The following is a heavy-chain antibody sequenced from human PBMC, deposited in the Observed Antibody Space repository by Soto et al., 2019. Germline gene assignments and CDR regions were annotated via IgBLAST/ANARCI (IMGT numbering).Heavy chain of an antibody. CDR3: ARLSPPFLHPPGPWDF. V-gene: IGHV4-59*08. D-gene: IGHD3-10*01. CDR1: GGSISNSY. CDR2: IYSSGST. J-gene: IGHJ6*02. Sequence: SETLSLTCTVSGGSISNSYWSWIRQSPEKGLEWIGYIYSSGSTNYNPSLNSRVTISVDTSKNQFSLKLSSLSAADTAVYYCARLSPPFLHPPGPWDFWGPGTMVTLFS.